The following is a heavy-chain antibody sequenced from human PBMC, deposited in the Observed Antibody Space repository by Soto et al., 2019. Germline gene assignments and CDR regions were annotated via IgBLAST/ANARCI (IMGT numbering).Heavy chain of an antibody. V-gene: IGHV4-4*02. Sequence: SETLSLTCAVSGASVSSTYWWSWVCQPPGKGPEWIGEINHRGSANYSPSLKSRVTMSLDISKSQFSLRLTSVTAADTAVYFCARYNAASGTYYFDYWGRGALVTVSS. CDR3: ARYNAASGTYYFDY. CDR1: GASVSSTYW. D-gene: IGHD6-13*01. CDR2: INHRGSA. J-gene: IGHJ4*02.